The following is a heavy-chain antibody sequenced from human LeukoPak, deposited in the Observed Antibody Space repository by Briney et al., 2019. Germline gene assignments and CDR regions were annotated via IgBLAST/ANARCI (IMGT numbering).Heavy chain of an antibody. CDR2: IYYSGST. V-gene: IGHV4-59*12. Sequence: SETLSLTCTVSGGSISSYYWSWIRQPPGKGLEWIGYIYYSGSTNYNPSLKSRVTMSVDTSKNQFSLKLSSVTAADTAVYYCAREATVLRFLEWLPYNWFDPWGQGTLVTVSS. J-gene: IGHJ5*02. CDR1: GGSISSYY. D-gene: IGHD3-3*01. CDR3: AREATVLRFLEWLPYNWFDP.